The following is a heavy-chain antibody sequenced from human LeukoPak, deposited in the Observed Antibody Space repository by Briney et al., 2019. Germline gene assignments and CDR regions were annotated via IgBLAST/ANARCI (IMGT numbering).Heavy chain of an antibody. D-gene: IGHD6-25*01. V-gene: IGHV3-33*01. J-gene: IGHJ4*02. CDR2: IWPDGNYK. Sequence: GGSLRLSCAASGFGFSYYAMHWVRQAPGKGLEWVAVIWPDGNYKDYVNSVKGRFTISRDNSKNTLYLQMNSLRVEDTAVYYCARDGASGTPSLRFDYRGQGALVTVSS. CDR3: ARDGASGTPSLRFDY. CDR1: GFGFSYYA.